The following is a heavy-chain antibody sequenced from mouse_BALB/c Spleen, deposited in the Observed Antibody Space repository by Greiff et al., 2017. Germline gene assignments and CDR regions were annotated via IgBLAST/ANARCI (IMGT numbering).Heavy chain of an antibody. V-gene: IGHV1S132*01. CDR1: GYTFTSYW. J-gene: IGHJ2*01. D-gene: IGHD1-2*01. CDR3: ARGDTTATRGYYFDY. Sequence: QVQLQQSGAELVKPGASVKLSCKTSGYTFTSYWIQWVKQRPGQGLGWIGEIFPGTGTTYYNEKFKGKATLTIDTSSSTAYMQLSSLTSEDSAVYFCARGDTTATRGYYFDYWGQGTTLTVAS. CDR2: IFPGTGTT.